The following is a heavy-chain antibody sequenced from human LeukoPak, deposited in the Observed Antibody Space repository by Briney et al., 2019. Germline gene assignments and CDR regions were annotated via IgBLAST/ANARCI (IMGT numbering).Heavy chain of an antibody. Sequence: SETLSLTCTVSGGSISSYYWSWIRQPPGKGLEWIGYIYYSGSTNYNPSLKSRVTISVDTSKNQFSLKLSSVTAADTAVYYCASLAYFDWLYHWFDPWGQGTLVTVSS. D-gene: IGHD3-9*01. CDR2: IYYSGST. CDR3: ASLAYFDWLYHWFDP. J-gene: IGHJ5*02. CDR1: GGSISSYY. V-gene: IGHV4-59*08.